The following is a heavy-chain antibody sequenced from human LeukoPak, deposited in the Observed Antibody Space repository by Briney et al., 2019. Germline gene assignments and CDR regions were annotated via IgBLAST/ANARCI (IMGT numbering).Heavy chain of an antibody. CDR2: INHSGSN. J-gene: IGHJ4*02. V-gene: IGHV4-34*01. Sequence: SEPLTLTCAVYGGSFSGYYWSWIRQPPGKGLEWIGEINHSGSNNYNPSLKSRVTISVDTSKNQRSLKLSSATAADTGVCYCVRVGYSGYDSRSDYWGQGNLVTVSS. D-gene: IGHD5-12*01. CDR3: VRVGYSGYDSRSDY. CDR1: GGSFSGYY.